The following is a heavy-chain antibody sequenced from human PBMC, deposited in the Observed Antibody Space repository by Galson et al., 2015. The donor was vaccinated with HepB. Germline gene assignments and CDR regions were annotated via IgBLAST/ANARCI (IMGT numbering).Heavy chain of an antibody. CDR2: IWYDGSNK. Sequence: SLRLSCAASGFTFSSYGMHWVRQAPGKGLEWVAVIWYDGSNKYYADSVKGRFTISRDNSKNTLYLQMNSLRAEDTAVYYCARRGYDSSGYYFSYYYYYGMDVWGQGTTVTVSS. V-gene: IGHV3-33*01. CDR1: GFTFSSYG. CDR3: ARRGYDSSGYYFSYYYYYGMDV. D-gene: IGHD3-22*01. J-gene: IGHJ6*02.